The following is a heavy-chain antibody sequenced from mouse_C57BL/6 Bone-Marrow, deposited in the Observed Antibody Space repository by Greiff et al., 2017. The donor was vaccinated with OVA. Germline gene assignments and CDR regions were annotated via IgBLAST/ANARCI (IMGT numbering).Heavy chain of an antibody. CDR2: IDPSDSYT. CDR1: GYTFTSYW. V-gene: IGHV1-69*01. CDR3: ARGITTVVADY. Sequence: QVQLQQPGAELVMPGASVKLSCKASGYTFTSYWMHWVKQRPGQGLEWIGEIDPSDSYTNYNQKFKGKSTLTVDKSSSTAYMQLSSLTSEDSAVYDCARGITTVVADYWGQGTTLTVSS. J-gene: IGHJ2*01. D-gene: IGHD1-1*01.